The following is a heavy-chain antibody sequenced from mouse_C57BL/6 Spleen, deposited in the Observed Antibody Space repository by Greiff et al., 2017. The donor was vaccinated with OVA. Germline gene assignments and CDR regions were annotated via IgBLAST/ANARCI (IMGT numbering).Heavy chain of an antibody. CDR3: ARGGNLYAMDY. V-gene: IGHV3-1*01. Sequence: DVQLQESGPGMVKPSQSLSLTCTVTGYSITSGYDWHWIRHFPGNKLEWMGYISYSGSTNYNPSLKSRISITHDTSKNHFFLKLNSVTTEDTATYYCARGGNLYAMDYWGQGTSVTVSS. J-gene: IGHJ4*01. CDR1: GYSITSGYD. D-gene: IGHD2-1*01. CDR2: ISYSGST.